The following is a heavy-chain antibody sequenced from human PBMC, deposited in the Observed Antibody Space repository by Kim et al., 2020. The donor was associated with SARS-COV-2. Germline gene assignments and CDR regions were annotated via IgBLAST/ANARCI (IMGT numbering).Heavy chain of an antibody. J-gene: IGHJ1*01. CDR2: MNPNSGNT. D-gene: IGHD3-3*01. V-gene: IGHV1-8*01. CDR1: GYTFTSYD. CDR3: ARVGDYDFWSGYYKARPSHGHFQH. Sequence: ASVKVSCKASGYTFTSYDINWVRQATGQGLEWMGWMNPNSGNTGYAQKFQGRVTMTRNTSISTAYMELSSLRSEDTAVYYCARVGDYDFWSGYYKARPSHGHFQHWGQGTLVTVSS.